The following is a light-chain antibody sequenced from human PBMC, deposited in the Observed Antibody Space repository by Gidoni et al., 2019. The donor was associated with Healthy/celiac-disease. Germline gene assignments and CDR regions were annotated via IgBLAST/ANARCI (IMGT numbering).Light chain of an antibody. V-gene: IGKV3-20*01. CDR2: GAS. Sequence: EIVLTQSPGTLSLSPWERATLSCRASQSVSSSYLAWYQQKPGQAPRLLIYGASSRATGTPDRFSGSGSGTDFTLTISRLEPEDFAVYYCQQYGSSPPFTFGPGTKVDIK. CDR1: QSVSSSY. J-gene: IGKJ3*01. CDR3: QQYGSSPPFT.